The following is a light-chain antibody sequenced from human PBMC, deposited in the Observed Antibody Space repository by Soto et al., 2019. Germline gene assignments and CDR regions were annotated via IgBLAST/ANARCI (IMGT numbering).Light chain of an antibody. Sequence: IVLTHSPGTLSLSPGERASLSFRASQTVGASLAWYQQKPGQAPRLLFYRISTRATGIPARFSGSGSGTEFTLTINSLQSEDFAVYYCQQHYVTPINCGKGTRREIK. CDR2: RIS. J-gene: IGKJ5*01. V-gene: IGKV3D-15*01. CDR3: QQHYVTPIN. CDR1: QTVGAS.